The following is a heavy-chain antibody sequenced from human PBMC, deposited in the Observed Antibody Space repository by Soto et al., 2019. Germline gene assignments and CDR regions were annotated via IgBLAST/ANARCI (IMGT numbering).Heavy chain of an antibody. CDR2: TYYRSKWYN. CDR1: GSSVSSDIAA. CDR3: ARAPGYFDY. V-gene: IGHV6-1*01. Sequence: PSQTLSVTCAISGSSVSSDIAAWNCIRQSPSRGLEWLGRTYYRSKWYNDYAVSVKSRIIVNPDTSKNQFSLQLNSVTPEDTAVYYCARAPGYFDYWGQGTLVTVSS. J-gene: IGHJ4*02.